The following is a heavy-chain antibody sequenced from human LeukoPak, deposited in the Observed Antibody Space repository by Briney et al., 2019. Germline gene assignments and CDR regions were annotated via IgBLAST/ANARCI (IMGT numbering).Heavy chain of an antibody. CDR1: GYTFTSYG. CDR2: ISAYNGNT. CDR3: ARGDYYDSSGYRDY. J-gene: IGHJ4*02. V-gene: IGHV1-18*01. Sequence: ASVTVSYKASGYTFTSYGISWVRQAPGQGLEWMGWISAYNGNTNYAQKLQGRVTMTTDTSTSTAYMELRSLRSDDTAVYYCARGDYYDSSGYRDYWGQGTLVTVSS. D-gene: IGHD3-22*01.